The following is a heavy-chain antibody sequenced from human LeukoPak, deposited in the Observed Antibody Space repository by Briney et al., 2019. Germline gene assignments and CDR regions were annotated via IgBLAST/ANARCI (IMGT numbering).Heavy chain of an antibody. J-gene: IGHJ4*02. V-gene: IGHV3-48*04. CDR2: ISRSSSTK. Sequence: GGSLRLSCAASGFTFSTYSMNWVRQAPQKGLEWVSYISRSSSTKYYADSVKGRFTISRDNAKNSLYLQMNSLRAEDTAVYYCARDGYCSGGSCYSAVDYWGQGTLVTVSS. CDR1: GFTFSTYS. D-gene: IGHD2-15*01. CDR3: ARDGYCSGGSCYSAVDY.